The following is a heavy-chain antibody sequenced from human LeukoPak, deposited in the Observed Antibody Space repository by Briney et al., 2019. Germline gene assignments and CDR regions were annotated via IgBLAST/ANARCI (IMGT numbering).Heavy chain of an antibody. D-gene: IGHD3-3*01. CDR1: GFTFSSYA. Sequence: GGSLRLSCAASGFTFSSYAMSWVRQAPGKGLEWVSAISGSGGSTYYADSVKGRFTISRDNSKNTLYLRMNSLRAEDTAVYYCALGGAYYDFWSGYYLGSDAFDIWGQGTMVTVSS. J-gene: IGHJ3*02. CDR3: ALGGAYYDFWSGYYLGSDAFDI. V-gene: IGHV3-23*01. CDR2: ISGSGGST.